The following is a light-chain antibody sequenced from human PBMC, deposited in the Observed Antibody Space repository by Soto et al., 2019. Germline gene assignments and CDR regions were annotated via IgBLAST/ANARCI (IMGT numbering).Light chain of an antibody. Sequence: QSVLTQPPSVSGAPGQRVTISCTGSSSNIGAGYDVHWYQQLPGTAPRLLIYANSNRPSGVPDRFSGPKSGTSASLAITGLQAEDEADYYCQSYDSSLTGDVFGTGTKLTVL. J-gene: IGLJ1*01. CDR1: SSNIGAGYD. V-gene: IGLV1-40*01. CDR2: ANS. CDR3: QSYDSSLTGDV.